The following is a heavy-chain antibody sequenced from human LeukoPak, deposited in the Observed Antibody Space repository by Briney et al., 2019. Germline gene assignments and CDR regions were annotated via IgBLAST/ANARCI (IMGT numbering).Heavy chain of an antibody. Sequence: GRSLRLSCAASGFTFDDYAMPWVRQAPGKGLEWASGISWNSGSIGYADSVKGRFTISRDNAKNSLYLQMNSLRAEDTALYYCAKDTSYDILTGFIDYWGQGTLVTVSS. D-gene: IGHD3-9*01. CDR3: AKDTSYDILTGFIDY. CDR1: GFTFDDYA. CDR2: ISWNSGSI. J-gene: IGHJ4*02. V-gene: IGHV3-9*01.